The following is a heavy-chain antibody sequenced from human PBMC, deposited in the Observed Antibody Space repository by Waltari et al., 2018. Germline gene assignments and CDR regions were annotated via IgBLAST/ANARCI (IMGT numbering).Heavy chain of an antibody. V-gene: IGHV3-30*18. CDR3: AKDLDTETTTLSD. Sequence: QVQLVESGGGAVQPGRSLRLSCAASGFPFRHSGMHWVRQAPGKGLEWVAIISYYGSKTDYGASVKGRFTISRDDSHNTLYLQMHSLRPEDTAVYFCAKDLDTETTTLSDWGQGTLVTASA. CDR2: ISYYGSKT. D-gene: IGHD1-1*01. CDR1: GFPFRHSG. J-gene: IGHJ4*02.